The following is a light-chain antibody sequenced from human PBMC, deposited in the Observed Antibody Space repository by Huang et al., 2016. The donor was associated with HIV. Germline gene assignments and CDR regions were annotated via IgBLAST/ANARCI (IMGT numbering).Light chain of an antibody. Sequence: EVVLTQSPATLSLSLGERATLSCRASQTVGSYLAWYQQKPGQRPRLLIYDASNRATGSPARFSGSGYGTDFTLTISTLEPEDFAVYYCQQRVNWPLTFGGGTKVEIK. CDR1: QTVGSY. CDR3: QQRVNWPLT. J-gene: IGKJ4*01. CDR2: DAS. V-gene: IGKV3-11*01.